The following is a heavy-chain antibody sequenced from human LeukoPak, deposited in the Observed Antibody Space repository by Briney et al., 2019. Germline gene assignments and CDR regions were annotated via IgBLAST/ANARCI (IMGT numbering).Heavy chain of an antibody. CDR3: ARDPGISLVAAAAVDY. CDR2: IKQDGSEK. D-gene: IGHD6-13*01. Sequence: GGSLRLSCAASGFTFSSYWMSWVRQAPGKGLEWVANIKQDGSEKYYVDSVKGRFTISRDNAKNSLYLQMNSLRAEDTAVYYCARDPGISLVAAAAVDYWGQGTLVTVSS. CDR1: GFTFSSYW. V-gene: IGHV3-7*01. J-gene: IGHJ4*02.